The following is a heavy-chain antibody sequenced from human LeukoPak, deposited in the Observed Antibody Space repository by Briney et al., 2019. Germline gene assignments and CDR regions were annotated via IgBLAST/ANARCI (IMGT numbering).Heavy chain of an antibody. V-gene: IGHV3-11*01. J-gene: IGHJ3*02. D-gene: IGHD3-22*01. CDR1: GFTFSDYY. Sequence: GGSLRLSCAVSGFTFSDYYMSWIRQAPGKGLEWVSYISSSGSTIYYADSVEGRFTISRDNAKYSLYLQMNSLRAEDTAVYYCARDFLYYYDSSGFQRAHDAFDIWGQGTMVTVSS. CDR3: ARDFLYYYDSSGFQRAHDAFDI. CDR2: ISSSGSTI.